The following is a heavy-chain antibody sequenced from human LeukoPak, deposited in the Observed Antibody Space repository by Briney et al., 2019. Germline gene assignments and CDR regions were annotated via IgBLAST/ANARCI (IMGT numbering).Heavy chain of an antibody. CDR2: VNPSGGST. CDR3: GVTPSARGMDV. V-gene: IGHV1-46*01. CDR1: GYTFTSYY. D-gene: IGHD2-21*02. Sequence: ASVKVSCKASGYTFTSYYMHWMRQAPGQGREWMGIVNPSGGSTSYAQKFQGRVTMTRDTSTSTVYMELSSLRSEDTAVYYCGVTPSARGMDVWGQGTTVTVSS. J-gene: IGHJ6*02.